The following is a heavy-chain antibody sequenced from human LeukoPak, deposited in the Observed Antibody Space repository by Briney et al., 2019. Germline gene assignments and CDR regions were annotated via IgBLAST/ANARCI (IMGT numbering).Heavy chain of an antibody. Sequence: SQTLSLTCTVSGGSISSGGYYWSWIRQPPGKGLEWIGYIYHSGSTYYNPSLKSRVTISVGRSKNQFSLKLSSVTAADTAVYYCARDREYQLLQGDYYYMDVWGKGTAVTVSS. J-gene: IGHJ6*03. CDR1: GGSISSGGYY. V-gene: IGHV4-30-2*01. CDR3: ARDREYQLLQGDYYYMDV. D-gene: IGHD2-2*01. CDR2: IYHSGST.